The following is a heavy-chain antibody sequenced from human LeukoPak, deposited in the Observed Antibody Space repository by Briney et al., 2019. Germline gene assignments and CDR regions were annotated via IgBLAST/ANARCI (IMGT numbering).Heavy chain of an antibody. Sequence: GRSLRLSCAASGFTFSSYGMHWVRQAPGKGLEWVAVIWYDGSNKYYADSVKGRFTISRDNSKYTLYLQMNSLRAEDTAVYYCARDGKLAIDYWGQGTLVTVSS. D-gene: IGHD1-7*01. V-gene: IGHV3-33*01. CDR2: IWYDGSNK. J-gene: IGHJ4*02. CDR3: ARDGKLAIDY. CDR1: GFTFSSYG.